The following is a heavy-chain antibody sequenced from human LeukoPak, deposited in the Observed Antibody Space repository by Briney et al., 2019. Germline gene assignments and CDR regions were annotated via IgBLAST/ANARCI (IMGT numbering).Heavy chain of an antibody. J-gene: IGHJ3*02. CDR3: AKERTVHYYDSSGYHDAFDI. Sequence: KTGGSLRLSCAASGFTFSTYSMNWVRQAPGKGLEWVSSISSSSSYIYYADSVKGRFTISRDNAKNSLYLQMNSLRAEDTAVYYCAKERTVHYYDSSGYHDAFDIWGQGTMVTVSS. V-gene: IGHV3-21*01. CDR1: GFTFSTYS. D-gene: IGHD3-22*01. CDR2: ISSSSSYI.